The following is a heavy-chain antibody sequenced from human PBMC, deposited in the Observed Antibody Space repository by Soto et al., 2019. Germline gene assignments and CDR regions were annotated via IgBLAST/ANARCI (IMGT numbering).Heavy chain of an antibody. CDR3: ARDPHIVVVTAIPAGYYYGMDV. CDR2: ISAYNGNT. J-gene: IGHJ6*02. Sequence: GASVKVSCKASGYTFTSYGISWVRQAPGQGLEWMAWISAYNGNTNYAQKLQDRVTMTTDTSTSTVYMELRSLRSDDTAVYYCARDPHIVVVTAIPAGYYYGMDVWGQGTTVTVS. D-gene: IGHD2-21*02. CDR1: GYTFTSYG. V-gene: IGHV1-18*01.